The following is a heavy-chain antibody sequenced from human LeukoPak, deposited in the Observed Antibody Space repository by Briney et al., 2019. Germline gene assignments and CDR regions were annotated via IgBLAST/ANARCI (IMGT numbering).Heavy chain of an antibody. Sequence: GGSLRLSCAASGFTFSSYWMSWVRQAPGKGLEWVARVKQDGSEKYYVDSVKGRFTISRDNAKNSLYLHMNSLRDEDTAVYYCARPYSSAWYGAFDTWGQGTMVTVSS. V-gene: IGHV3-7*05. CDR3: ARPYSSAWYGAFDT. D-gene: IGHD6-19*01. CDR2: VKQDGSEK. CDR1: GFTFSSYW. J-gene: IGHJ3*02.